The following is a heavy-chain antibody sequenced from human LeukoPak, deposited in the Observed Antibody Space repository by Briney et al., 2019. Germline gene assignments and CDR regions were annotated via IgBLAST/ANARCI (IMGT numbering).Heavy chain of an antibody. D-gene: IGHD2-2*01. J-gene: IGHJ4*02. Sequence: LSETLSLTCTVSGGSISSGDYYWSWIRQPPGKGLEWIGYISYSRSTNYNPSLKSRVTISVDTSKNQFSLKLTSVTAADTAMYYCASLYCSRSSCFFDDWGQGTLVTVSS. V-gene: IGHV4-61*08. CDR3: ASLYCSRSSCFFDD. CDR1: GGSISSGDYY. CDR2: ISYSRST.